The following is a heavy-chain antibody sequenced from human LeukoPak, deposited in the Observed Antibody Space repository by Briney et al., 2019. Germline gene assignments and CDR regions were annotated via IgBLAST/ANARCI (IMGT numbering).Heavy chain of an antibody. CDR1: GYTFTGYY. CDR2: IDPNSGGT. D-gene: IGHD5-12*01. CDR3: ANWAATIRNFNY. V-gene: IGHV1-2*02. J-gene: IGHJ4*02. Sequence: ASVKVSCKASGYTFTGYYIHWVRQAPGQGLEWMGWIDPNSGGTNFAQKFQGRVTMTTDTSITTAYMELTRLRSDDTAVYYCANWAATIRNFNYWGQGTLVTVSS.